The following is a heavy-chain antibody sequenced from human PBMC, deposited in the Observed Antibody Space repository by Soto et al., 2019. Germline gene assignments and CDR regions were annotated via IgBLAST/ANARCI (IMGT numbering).Heavy chain of an antibody. J-gene: IGHJ4*02. Sequence: EVQLVESGGGVVKPGGSLRLSCTASGFTFSKAYMNWVRQAPGKGLEWVGQIDSKIDADKTDCAAPVKGRFTLSRDDATNTVYLQMNGLEIEDTAMYYCVTRFTAVATARFDYCGQGALVTVSS. CDR3: VTRFTAVATARFDY. D-gene: IGHD2-21*02. V-gene: IGHV3-15*04. CDR1: GFTFSKAY. CDR2: IDSKIDADKT.